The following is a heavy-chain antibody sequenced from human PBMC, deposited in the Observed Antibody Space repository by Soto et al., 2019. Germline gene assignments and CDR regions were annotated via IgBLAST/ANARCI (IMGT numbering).Heavy chain of an antibody. J-gene: IGHJ6*02. CDR2: ISGSGVST. CDR1: GFTFSSYA. D-gene: IGHD3-10*01. V-gene: IGHV3-23*01. CDR3: AKDHRIWGRLVEYMDV. Sequence: XGSLRLSCAASGFTFSSYALGWVRQAPGMGLECVSAISGSGVSTFYADSVKGRFTISRDTSKNTLYLQMNTLTAEDTAVYYCAKDHRIWGRLVEYMDVWGQGTTVTVSS.